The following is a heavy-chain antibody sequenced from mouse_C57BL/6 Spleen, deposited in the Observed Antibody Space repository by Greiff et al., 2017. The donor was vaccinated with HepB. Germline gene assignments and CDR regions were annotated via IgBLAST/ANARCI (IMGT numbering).Heavy chain of an antibody. Sequence: EVQLQESGGGLVKPGGSLKLSCAASGFTFSSYAMSWVRQTPEKRLEWVATISDGGSYTYYPDNVKGRFTISRDNAKNNLYLQMSHLKSEDTAMYYCAREGIYDAMDYWGQGTSVTVSS. V-gene: IGHV5-4*01. J-gene: IGHJ4*01. CDR3: AREGIYDAMDY. CDR1: GFTFSSYA. CDR2: ISDGGSYT.